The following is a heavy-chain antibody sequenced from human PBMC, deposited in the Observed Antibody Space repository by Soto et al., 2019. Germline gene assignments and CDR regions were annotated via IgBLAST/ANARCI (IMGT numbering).Heavy chain of an antibody. CDR1: GYTFTSYG. Sequence: QVQLVQSGAEVKKPGASVKVSCKSSGYTFTSYGISWVRQAPGQGLEWMGWISAYNGNTNYAQKLQGRVTMTTDTSTSTAYLELRSLTSDYTAVYYCAPTWSIAYYYYGMDVWGQGTTVTVSS. CDR2: ISAYNGNT. J-gene: IGHJ6*02. CDR3: APTWSIAYYYYGMDV. D-gene: IGHD6-6*01. V-gene: IGHV1-18*01.